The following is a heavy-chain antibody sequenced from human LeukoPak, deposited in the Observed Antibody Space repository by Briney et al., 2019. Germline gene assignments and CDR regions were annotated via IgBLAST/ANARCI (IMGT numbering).Heavy chain of an antibody. J-gene: IGHJ4*02. D-gene: IGHD5-24*01. CDR3: AKEGRSLQTY. CDR2: IKEDGTET. V-gene: IGHV3-7*03. Sequence: GGSLRLSCAASGFMFSSNWMSWVRLAPGKGLEWVANIKEDGTETYYVDSVKGQFTISRDNAKNSLYSQMNSLRVEDTAVYYCAKEGRSLQTYWGQGTLVTVSS. CDR1: GFMFSSNW.